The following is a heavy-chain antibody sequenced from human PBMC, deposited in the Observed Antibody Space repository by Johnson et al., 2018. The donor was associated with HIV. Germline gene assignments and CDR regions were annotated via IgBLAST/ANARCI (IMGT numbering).Heavy chain of an antibody. D-gene: IGHD2-2*01. J-gene: IGHJ3*02. V-gene: IGHV3-23*04. Sequence: VQLVESGGGLVQPGGSLRLSCAASGFTFSSYAMTWVRQAPGKGLEWVSGIGDSGGGTFYADSLKCRFTISRDNSKNTLYLQLNSLRAEDTAVYYCARVAPAHDAFDIWGQGTMVTVSS. CDR1: GFTFSSYA. CDR3: ARVAPAHDAFDI. CDR2: IGDSGGGT.